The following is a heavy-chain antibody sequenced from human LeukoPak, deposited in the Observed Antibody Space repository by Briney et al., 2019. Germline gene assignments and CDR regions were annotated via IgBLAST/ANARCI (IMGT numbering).Heavy chain of an antibody. Sequence: GGSLRLSCSASGFTFSTNSMHWVRQAPGKGLEFVSAITSNGGSTYYADSVKGRFTISRDNSKNTLYLQMNSLRAEDTAVYYCARDRQQAFDYWGQGTLVTVSS. CDR2: ITSNGGST. CDR3: ARDRQQAFDY. D-gene: IGHD1/OR15-1a*01. V-gene: IGHV3-64*04. CDR1: GFTFSTNS. J-gene: IGHJ4*02.